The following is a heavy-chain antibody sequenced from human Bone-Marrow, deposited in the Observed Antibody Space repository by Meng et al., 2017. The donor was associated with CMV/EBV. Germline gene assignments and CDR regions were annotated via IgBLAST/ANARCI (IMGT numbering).Heavy chain of an antibody. V-gene: IGHV4-34*01. J-gene: IGHJ4*02. Sequence: SQTLSLTCAVYGGSFSGYYWSWIRQPPGKGLEWIGEINHSGSTNYNPSLKSRVTISVDTSKNQFSLKLSSVTAADTAVYYCARGTFRSSSWSLDYWDQGTLVTVSS. D-gene: IGHD6-13*01. CDR2: INHSGST. CDR1: GGSFSGYY. CDR3: ARGTFRSSSWSLDY.